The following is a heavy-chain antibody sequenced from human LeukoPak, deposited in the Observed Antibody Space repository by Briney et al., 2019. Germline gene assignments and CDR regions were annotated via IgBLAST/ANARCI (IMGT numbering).Heavy chain of an antibody. CDR1: GYTFTSYG. CDR2: ISAYNGNT. J-gene: IGHJ6*02. CDR3: ARGRYYDILTGYPSSGMDV. V-gene: IGHV1-18*01. Sequence: SVKVSCKASGYTFTSYGISWVRQAPGQGLEWMGWISAYNGNTNYAQKLQGRVTMTTDTSTSTAYMELRSLRSDDTAVYYCARGRYYDILTGYPSSGMDVWGQGTTVTISS. D-gene: IGHD3-9*01.